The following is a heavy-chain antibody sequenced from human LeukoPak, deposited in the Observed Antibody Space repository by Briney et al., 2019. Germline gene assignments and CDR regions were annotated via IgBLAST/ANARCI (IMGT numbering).Heavy chain of an antibody. J-gene: IGHJ6*03. CDR2: ISSSGSTI. V-gene: IGHV3-48*03. CDR1: GFTFSNYE. Sequence: GGSLRLSCAASGFTFSNYEMNWVRQAPGKGLEWVSYISSSGSTIYYADSVKGRFTISRDNAKNSLYLQMNSLRAEDTAVYYCARGDYGFGYFYYYMDVWGKGTTVTVSS. CDR3: ARGDYGFGYFYYYMDV. D-gene: IGHD4-17*01.